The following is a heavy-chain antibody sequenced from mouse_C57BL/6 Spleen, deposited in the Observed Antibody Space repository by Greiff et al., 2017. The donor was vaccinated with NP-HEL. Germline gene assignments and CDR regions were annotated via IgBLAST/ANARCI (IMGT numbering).Heavy chain of an antibody. CDR1: GFTFSDYY. V-gene: IGHV5-16*02. D-gene: IGHD1-1*01. J-gene: IGHJ1*03. Sequence: EVQRVESEGGLVQPGSSMKLSCTASGFTFSDYYMDWVRQVPEKGLEWVANINYDGSSTYYLDSLKSRFIISRDNAKNILYLQMSSLKSEDTAKFYCARRYGCSDWDFDVGGTGTTVTVSS. CDR3: ARRYGCSDWDFDV. CDR2: INYDGSST.